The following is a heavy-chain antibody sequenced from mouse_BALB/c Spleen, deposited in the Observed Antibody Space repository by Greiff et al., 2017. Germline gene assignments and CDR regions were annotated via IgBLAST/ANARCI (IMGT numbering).Heavy chain of an antibody. Sequence: DVKLVESGGGLVKPGGSLKLSCAASGFTFSSYTMSWVRQTPEKRLEWVATISSGGSYTYYPDSVKGRFTISRDNAKNTLYLQMSSLKSEDTAMYYCTRGNWDGGYFDVWGAGTTVTVSS. CDR2: ISSGGSYT. J-gene: IGHJ1*01. D-gene: IGHD4-1*01. CDR1: GFTFSSYT. CDR3: TRGNWDGGYFDV. V-gene: IGHV5-6-4*01.